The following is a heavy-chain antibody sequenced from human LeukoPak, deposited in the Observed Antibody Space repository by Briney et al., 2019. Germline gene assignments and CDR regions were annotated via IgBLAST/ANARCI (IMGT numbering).Heavy chain of an antibody. J-gene: IGHJ4*02. Sequence: PGGSLRLSCAASGFTFSSYGMHWVRQAPGKGLEWVAFIRYDGSNKYYADSVKGRFTISRDNSKNTLYLQMNSRRAEDTALYYCAKDRQKLRIAAAGPCLGYWGQGNLVTVSS. D-gene: IGHD6-13*01. CDR1: GFTFSSYG. V-gene: IGHV3-30*02. CDR3: AKDRQKLRIAAAGPCLGY. CDR2: IRYDGSNK.